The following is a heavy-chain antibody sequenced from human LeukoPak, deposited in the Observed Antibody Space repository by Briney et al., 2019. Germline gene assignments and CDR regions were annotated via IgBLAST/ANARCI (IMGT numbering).Heavy chain of an antibody. CDR3: ARAQWPDY. V-gene: IGHV3-30*03. CDR1: GFTFSSYG. D-gene: IGHD6-19*01. Sequence: HPGRSLRLSCAASGFTFSSYGMHWVRQAPGKGLERVAVISYDGSNKYYADSVKGRFTISRDNSKNTLYLQMNSLRAEDTAVYYCARAQWPDYWGQGTLVTVSS. J-gene: IGHJ4*02. CDR2: ISYDGSNK.